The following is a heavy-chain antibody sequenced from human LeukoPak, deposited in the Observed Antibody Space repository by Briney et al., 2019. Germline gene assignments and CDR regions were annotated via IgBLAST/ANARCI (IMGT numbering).Heavy chain of an antibody. CDR1: GFTFSSYA. J-gene: IGHJ4*02. D-gene: IGHD6-13*01. CDR2: ISGSGGST. CDR3: AKSLTAGAGNFDY. Sequence: HSGGSLRLSCAASGFTFSSYAMSWVRQAPGKGLEWVSAISGSGGSTYYADSVKGRFTISRDNSKNTLYLQMNSLRAEDTAVYYCAKSLTAGAGNFDYWGQGTLVTVSS. V-gene: IGHV3-23*01.